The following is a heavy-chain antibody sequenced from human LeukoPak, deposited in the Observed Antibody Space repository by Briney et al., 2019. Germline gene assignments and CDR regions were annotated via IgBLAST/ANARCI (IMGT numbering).Heavy chain of an antibody. Sequence: ASVKVSCKASGYTFTSYYMHWVRKAPGQGLEWLGIINPSGGSTSYAQKFQGRVTMPRDTSTSTVYMELSSLRSEDTAVYYCARSGIVATMYWFDPWGQGTLVTVSS. CDR2: INPSGGST. CDR3: ARSGIVATMYWFDP. V-gene: IGHV1-46*01. J-gene: IGHJ5*02. CDR1: GYTFTSYY. D-gene: IGHD5-12*01.